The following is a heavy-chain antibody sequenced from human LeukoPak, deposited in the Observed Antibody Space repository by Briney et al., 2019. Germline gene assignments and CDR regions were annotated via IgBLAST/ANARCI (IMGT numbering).Heavy chain of an antibody. CDR3: ARGVLNLSGFGDLDY. Sequence: GASVKVSCKASGYTFTGYYMHWVRQAPGQGLEWMGWINPNSGGTNYAQKFQGRVTMTRDTSISTAYMELSRLRSDDTAVYYCARGVLNLSGFGDLDYWGQGTLVTVSS. J-gene: IGHJ4*02. CDR2: INPNSGGT. D-gene: IGHD3-10*01. V-gene: IGHV1-2*02. CDR1: GYTFTGYY.